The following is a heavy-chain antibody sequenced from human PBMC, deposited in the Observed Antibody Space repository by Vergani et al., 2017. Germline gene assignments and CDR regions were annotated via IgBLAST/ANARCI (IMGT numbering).Heavy chain of an antibody. V-gene: IGHV3-33*01. CDR2: IWYDGSNK. CDR3: TTDLGYYDSSGYYYVNWAEYFQH. J-gene: IGHJ1*01. CDR1: GFTFSSHG. D-gene: IGHD3-22*01. Sequence: QVQLVESEGGVVQPGRSLTLSCVASGFTFSSHGMHWVRQAPGKGLEWVAVIWYDGSNKYYGDSVKGRFTISRDNSKNTLYLQMNSLRVEDTAVYYCTTDLGYYDSSGYYYVNWAEYFQHWGQGTLVTVSS.